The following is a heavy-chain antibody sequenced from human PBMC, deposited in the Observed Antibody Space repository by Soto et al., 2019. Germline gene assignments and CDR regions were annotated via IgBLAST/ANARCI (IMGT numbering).Heavy chain of an antibody. V-gene: IGHV3-30*18. D-gene: IGHD6-6*01. J-gene: IGHJ6*02. CDR1: GFTFSSYG. Sequence: PGGSLRLSCAASGFTFSSYGVHWVRQAPGKGLEWVAVISYDGSNKYYADSVKGRFTISRDNSKNTLYLQMNSLRAEDTAVYYCAKDPRYSSSSRYYYYYGMDVWGQGTTVTVSS. CDR2: ISYDGSNK. CDR3: AKDPRYSSSSRYYYYYGMDV.